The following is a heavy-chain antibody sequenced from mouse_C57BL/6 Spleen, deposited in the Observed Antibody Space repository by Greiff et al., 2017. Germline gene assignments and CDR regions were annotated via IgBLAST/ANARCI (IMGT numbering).Heavy chain of an antibody. Sequence: VQLQQSGPELAKPGASVQISCKASGYTFTDYYMNWVKQSHGKSLEWIGDINPNNGGTYYNKKFKGKATLTVDKSSSTAYMEHRSLTTEDSAVDYCGRGGYSRYFDVWGTGTTVTVSS. CDR1: GYTFTDYY. D-gene: IGHD2-3*01. V-gene: IGHV1-26*01. J-gene: IGHJ1*03. CDR3: GRGGYSRYFDV. CDR2: INPNNGGT.